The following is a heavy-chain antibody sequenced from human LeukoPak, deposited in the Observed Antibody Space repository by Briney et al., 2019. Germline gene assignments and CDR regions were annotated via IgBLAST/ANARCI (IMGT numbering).Heavy chain of an antibody. J-gene: IGHJ4*02. D-gene: IGHD1-26*01. Sequence: AGGSLRLSCEASGFTFSSYSMNWVRQAPGKGLEWVSHITASGTAMFYADSVKGRFTISRDNAKNSLYLQMNSLRDEDTAVYYCASSGSYRFDYWGQGTLVTVSS. CDR3: ASSGSYRFDY. CDR2: ITASGTAM. V-gene: IGHV3-48*02. CDR1: GFTFSSYS.